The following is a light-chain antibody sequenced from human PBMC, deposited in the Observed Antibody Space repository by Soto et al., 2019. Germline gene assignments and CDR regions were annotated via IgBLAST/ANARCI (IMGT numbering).Light chain of an antibody. J-gene: IGKJ2*01. CDR1: PTIDRF. CDR2: AAS. Sequence: DIQMTQSPSSLSASVGDRVTITCRASPTIDRFLNWYQQKPGKAPKLLISAASNLQSGVPSRFSGSGSGADFTLTIISLQPEDSATYYCQQSYDVPHTFGQGTKLEIK. CDR3: QQSYDVPHT. V-gene: IGKV1-39*01.